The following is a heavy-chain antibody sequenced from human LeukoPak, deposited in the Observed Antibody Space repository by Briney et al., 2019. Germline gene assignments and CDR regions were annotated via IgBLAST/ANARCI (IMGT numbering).Heavy chain of an antibody. CDR2: INHSGST. CDR3: ARHARFRYSSSWYYYYYYMDV. V-gene: IGHV4-34*01. Sequence: PSETLSLTCAVYGGSFSGYYWSWIRQPPGKGLEWIGEINHSGSTNYNPSLKSRVTISVDTSKNQFSLKLSSVTAADTAVYYCARHARFRYSSSWYYYYYYMDVWGKGTTVTISS. D-gene: IGHD6-13*01. CDR1: GGSFSGYY. J-gene: IGHJ6*03.